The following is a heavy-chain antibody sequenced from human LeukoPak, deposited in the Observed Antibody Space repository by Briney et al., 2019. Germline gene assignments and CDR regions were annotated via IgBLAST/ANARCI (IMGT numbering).Heavy chain of an antibody. V-gene: IGHV3-53*01. D-gene: IGHD3-10*01. Sequence: GGALRLSCAASRFAVSSNYMSWVRQAPGKGLEWVSLVYSGGSTYSADPVKGRSTISRDNSNNTLYPQKNSLRAEDTAVYYCARLIRSYNWFDSWGQGTLVTVSS. CDR2: VYSGGST. CDR3: ARLIRSYNWFDS. CDR1: RFAVSSNY. J-gene: IGHJ5*01.